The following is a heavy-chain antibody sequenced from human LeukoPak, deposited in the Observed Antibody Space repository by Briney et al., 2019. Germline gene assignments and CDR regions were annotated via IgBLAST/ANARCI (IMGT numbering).Heavy chain of an antibody. CDR3: ARSSITMIVVAYGFDY. J-gene: IGHJ4*02. V-gene: IGHV1-46*01. CDR1: GYTFTSYY. D-gene: IGHD3-22*01. CDR2: ITPSGGST. Sequence: ASVKVSCKASGYTFTSYYMHWVRQAPGQGLEWMGIITPSGGSTSYAQKFQGRVTMTRDTSTSTVYMELSSLSSEDTAVYYCARSSITMIVVAYGFDYGGQGTLVTVSS.